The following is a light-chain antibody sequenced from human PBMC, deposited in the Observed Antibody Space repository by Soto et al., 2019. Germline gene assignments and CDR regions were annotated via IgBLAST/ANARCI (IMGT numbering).Light chain of an antibody. CDR3: QQRSNWPPIT. CDR1: QSVSSTY. Sequence: IVLTQSPATLSVSPGERATLSCRASQSVSSTYLAWYQQKPGQAPRLLIYGASSRATGIPDRFSGSGSGTDFTLTISRLEPEDFAVYYCQQRSNWPPITFGQGTRLEIK. J-gene: IGKJ5*01. CDR2: GAS. V-gene: IGKV3D-20*02.